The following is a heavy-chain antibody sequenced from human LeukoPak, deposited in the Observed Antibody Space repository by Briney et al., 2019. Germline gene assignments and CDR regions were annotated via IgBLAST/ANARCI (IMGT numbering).Heavy chain of an antibody. Sequence: GGSLRSSGSVFAFTFRSSASDWVRQAPGKGLEFVSGISNNGDSTYYADSVKGRFTISRDNSKNTLDLQMGSLRAEDMAVYYCARDHVYSYTSLDYWSQGTLLTVSS. CDR1: AFTFRSSA. CDR3: ARDHVYSYTSLDY. D-gene: IGHD2-21*01. CDR2: ISNNGDST. J-gene: IGHJ4*03. V-gene: IGHV3-64*02.